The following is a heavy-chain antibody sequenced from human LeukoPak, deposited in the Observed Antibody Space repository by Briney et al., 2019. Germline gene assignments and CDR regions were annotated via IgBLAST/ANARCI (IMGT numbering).Heavy chain of an antibody. D-gene: IGHD2-2*01. CDR1: GFTFSSYA. CDR3: AKGTRVVPAAMVTFDY. J-gene: IGHJ4*02. Sequence: GGSLRLSCAASGFTFSSYAMSWVRQAPGKGLEWVSAISGSGGSTYYADSVKGRFTISRDNSKNTLYLQMNSLRAEDTAVYYCAKGTRVVPAAMVTFDYWGQGTLVTVSS. V-gene: IGHV3-23*01. CDR2: ISGSGGST.